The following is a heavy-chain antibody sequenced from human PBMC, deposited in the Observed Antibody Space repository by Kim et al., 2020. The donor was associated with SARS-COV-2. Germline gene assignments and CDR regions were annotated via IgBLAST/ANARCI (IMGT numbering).Heavy chain of an antibody. CDR2: ISSNGGST. J-gene: IGHJ3*02. CDR3: VKLGVSGYSWDAFDI. D-gene: IGHD5-12*01. Sequence: GGSLRLSCSASGFTFSSYAMHWVRQAPGKGLEYVSAISSNGGSTYYADSVKGRFTISRDNSKNTLYLQMSSLRAEDTAVYYCVKLGVSGYSWDAFDIWGQGTMVTVSS. CDR1: GFTFSSYA. V-gene: IGHV3-64D*06.